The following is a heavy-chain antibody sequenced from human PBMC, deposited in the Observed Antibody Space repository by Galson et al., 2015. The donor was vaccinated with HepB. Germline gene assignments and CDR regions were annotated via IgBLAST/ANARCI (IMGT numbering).Heavy chain of an antibody. CDR2: IIPIFGTA. V-gene: IGHV1-69*13. J-gene: IGHJ6*02. CDR1: GGTFSSYA. D-gene: IGHD3-22*01. CDR3: ARGDYYDSSGYNYYYYGMDV. Sequence: SVKVSCKASGGTFSSYAISWVRQAPGQGLEWMGGIIPIFGTANYAQKFQGRVTITADESTSTAYMELSSLRSEDTAVYYCARGDYYDSSGYNYYYYGMDVWGQGTTVTVSS.